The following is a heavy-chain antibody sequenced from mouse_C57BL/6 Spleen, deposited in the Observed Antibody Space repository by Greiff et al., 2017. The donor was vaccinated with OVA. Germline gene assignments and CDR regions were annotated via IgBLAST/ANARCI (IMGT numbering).Heavy chain of an antibody. D-gene: IGHD2-4*01. Sequence: VQLQQSGAELVMPGASVKLSCKASGYTFTSYWMHWVKQRPGQGLEWIGEIDPSDSYTNYNQKFKGKSTLTVDKSSSTAYMQLSSLTSEDSAVYYCARVDYDGAWFAYWGQGTLVTVSA. CDR1: GYTFTSYW. CDR3: ARVDYDGAWFAY. CDR2: IDPSDSYT. V-gene: IGHV1-69*01. J-gene: IGHJ3*01.